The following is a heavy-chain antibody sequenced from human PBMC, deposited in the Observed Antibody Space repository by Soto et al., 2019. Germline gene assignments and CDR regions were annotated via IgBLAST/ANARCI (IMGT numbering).Heavy chain of an antibody. Sequence: EVPLLESGGGLVQPGGSLRLSCAASGFTFSSYAMNWVRQAPGKGLEWDSAISGSGGSTYYADSVKGRFTLSRDNSKNTLYLQRNSLRAEDTAVYYCAKDSRPKTNWYDPWGQGTLVTVSA. CDR2: ISGSGGST. CDR1: GFTFSSYA. J-gene: IGHJ5*02. CDR3: AKDSRPKTNWYDP. V-gene: IGHV3-23*01.